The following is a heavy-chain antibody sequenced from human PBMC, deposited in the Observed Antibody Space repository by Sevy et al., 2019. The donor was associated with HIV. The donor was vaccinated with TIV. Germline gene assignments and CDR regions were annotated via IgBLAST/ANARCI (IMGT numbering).Heavy chain of an antibody. V-gene: IGHV3-7*03. CDR2: IRLDGSAR. CDR3: ARAFRREAYTPDY. CDR1: GFIFSDYW. D-gene: IGHD4-4*01. J-gene: IGHJ4*02. Sequence: GGSLRLSCAASGFIFSDYWMTWVRQAPGKGLEWVATIRLDGSARYYASSVKGRFTISRDNAKNSLFLQMNSLRVEDTAVYYCARAFRREAYTPDYWGQGSLATVSS.